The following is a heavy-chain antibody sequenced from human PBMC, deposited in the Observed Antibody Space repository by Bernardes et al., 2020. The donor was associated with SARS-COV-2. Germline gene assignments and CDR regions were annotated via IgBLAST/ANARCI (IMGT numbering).Heavy chain of an antibody. Sequence: VGSLRLSCAASGFTFSSYGMHWVRQAPGKGLEWVAVISYDGSNKYYADSVKGRFTISRDNSKNTLYLQMNSLRAEDTAVYYCARSQREYYDFWSGYYTADYYYDYGMDVWGQGTTVTVSS. CDR3: ARSQREYYDFWSGYYTADYYYDYGMDV. CDR1: GFTFSSYG. D-gene: IGHD3-3*01. CDR2: ISYDGSNK. V-gene: IGHV3-30*03. J-gene: IGHJ6*02.